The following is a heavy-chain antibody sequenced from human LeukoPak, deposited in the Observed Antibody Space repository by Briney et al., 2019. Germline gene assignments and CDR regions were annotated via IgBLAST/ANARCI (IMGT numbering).Heavy chain of an antibody. CDR3: ARVSSRQFSANWFDP. CDR1: GGTFSSYA. V-gene: IGHV1-69*06. J-gene: IGHJ5*02. D-gene: IGHD6-13*01. Sequence: SVKVSCKASGGTFSSYAISWVRQAPGQGLEWMGGIIPIFGTANYAQKFQGRVTITADKSTSTAYMELSSLRSEDTAVYYCARVSSRQFSANWFDPWGQGTLVTVSS. CDR2: IIPIFGTA.